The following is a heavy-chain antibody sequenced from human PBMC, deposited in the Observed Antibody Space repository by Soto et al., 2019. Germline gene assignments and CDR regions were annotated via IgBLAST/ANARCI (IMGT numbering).Heavy chain of an antibody. CDR2: IVVGSGNT. V-gene: IGHV1-58*01. CDR1: GFTFTSSA. D-gene: IGHD2-21*02. J-gene: IGHJ3*02. Sequence: GASVKVSCKASGFTFTSSAVQWVRQARGQRLEWIGWIVVGSGNTNYAQKFQERGTITRDMSTSTAYMELRSMRSEDTAVYYCAADLGRYCGGDCHAIGAFDIWGQGTMVTVSS. CDR3: AADLGRYCGGDCHAIGAFDI.